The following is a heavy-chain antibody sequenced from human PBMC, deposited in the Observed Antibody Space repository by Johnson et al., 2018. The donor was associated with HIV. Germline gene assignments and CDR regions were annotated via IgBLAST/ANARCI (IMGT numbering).Heavy chain of an antibody. D-gene: IGHD3-22*01. Sequence: QVQLVESGGGLVKPGGSLRLSCAASGFTFSDYYMSWIRQAPGKGLEWVSYISSSGSTIYYADSVKGRFTISRDNAKNSLYLQMNSLRAEDTALYYCAKDSFTYYYDSSGYFGAFDIWGQGTMVIVSS. CDR3: AKDSFTYYYDSSGYFGAFDI. CDR1: GFTFSDYY. J-gene: IGHJ3*02. V-gene: IGHV3-11*01. CDR2: ISSSGSTI.